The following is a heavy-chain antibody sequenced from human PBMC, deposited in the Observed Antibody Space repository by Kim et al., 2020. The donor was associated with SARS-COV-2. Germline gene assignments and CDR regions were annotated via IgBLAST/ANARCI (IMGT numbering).Heavy chain of an antibody. CDR1: GGSIINYY. Sequence: SETLSLTCSVSGGSIINYYWSWIRQPPGKGLEWIGSLYYSGSTTYNPSLKSRLTLSVDTSKNQFSLKLGSVTAAATAVYYCARANYFDSWGQGTLVTVSS. J-gene: IGHJ4*02. V-gene: IGHV4-59*13. CDR2: LYYSGST. CDR3: ARANYFDS.